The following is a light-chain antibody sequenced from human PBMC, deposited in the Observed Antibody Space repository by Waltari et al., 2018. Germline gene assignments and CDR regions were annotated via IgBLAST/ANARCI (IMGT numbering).Light chain of an antibody. Sequence: DIQMTQSPSSLSASVGDRVTITCRARQTISSYLNWYQQKPGKAPKVLIYAASSLESGVPSRFSGSGSGTDFTLTISSLQPEDFATYYCQQSYSTLWTFGQGTKVEIK. CDR3: QQSYSTLWT. CDR2: AAS. J-gene: IGKJ1*01. CDR1: QTISSY. V-gene: IGKV1-39*01.